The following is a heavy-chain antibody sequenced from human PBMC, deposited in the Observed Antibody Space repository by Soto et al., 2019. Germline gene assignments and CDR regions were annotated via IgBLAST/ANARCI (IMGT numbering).Heavy chain of an antibody. CDR3: ARGPTIFVGYGMDV. CDR1: GGSISSYY. CDR2: IYYSGST. V-gene: IGHV4-59*01. Sequence: SETLSLTCTVSGGSISSYYWSWIRQPPGKGLEWIGYIYYSGSTNYNPSLKSRVTISVDTSKNQFSLKLSSVTAADTVVYYCARGPTIFVGYGMDVWGQGTTVTVSS. D-gene: IGHD3-3*01. J-gene: IGHJ6*02.